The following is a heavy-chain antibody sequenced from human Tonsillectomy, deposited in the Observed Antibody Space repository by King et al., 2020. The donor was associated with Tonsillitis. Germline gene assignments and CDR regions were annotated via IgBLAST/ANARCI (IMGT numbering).Heavy chain of an antibody. CDR3: TTGAAGAFSI. CDR2: IKRNSDGGTT. V-gene: IGHV3-15*05. Sequence: VQLVESGGDLVKPGGSLRLSCAASGFRFSNGLSFSNAWMNWVRQAPGKGLEWVGRIKRNSDGGTTDYAAPVKGRFTISRDDSKNTVYLQMNSLKTEDTAMYYCTTGAAGAFSIWGQGTMVTVSS. CDR1: GFRFSNGLSFSNAW. D-gene: IGHD6-25*01. J-gene: IGHJ3*02.